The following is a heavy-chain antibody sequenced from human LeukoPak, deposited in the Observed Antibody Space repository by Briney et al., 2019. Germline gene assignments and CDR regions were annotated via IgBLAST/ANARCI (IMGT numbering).Heavy chain of an antibody. V-gene: IGHV1-69*13. CDR3: WGGGWKKPFDY. CDR2: IIPIFATA. Sequence: SVKVSCKASGFTFTRYDISWVRQAPGQGLEWMGGIIPIFATANYAQKFQGRVTITADESTSTAYMELSSLRSEDTAVYYCWGGGWKKPFDYWGQGTLVTVSS. J-gene: IGHJ4*02. CDR1: GFTFTRYD. D-gene: IGHD2-21*01.